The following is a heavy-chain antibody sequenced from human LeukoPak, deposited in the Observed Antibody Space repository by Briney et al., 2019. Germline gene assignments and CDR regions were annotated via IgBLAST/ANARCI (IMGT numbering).Heavy chain of an antibody. CDR3: ARVGRLDYYYYMDV. V-gene: IGHV3-20*04. J-gene: IGHJ6*03. CDR1: GFTFDDYG. D-gene: IGHD2-15*01. CDR2: INWNGGST. Sequence: RPGGSLRLSCAASGFTFDDYGMSWVRHAPGKGLEWVSGINWNGGSTGYADSVKGRFTISRDNAKNSLYLQMNSLRAEDTALYYCARVGRLDYYYYMDVWGKGTTVTVSS.